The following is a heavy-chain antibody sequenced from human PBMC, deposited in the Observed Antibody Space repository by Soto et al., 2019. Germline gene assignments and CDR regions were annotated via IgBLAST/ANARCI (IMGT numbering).Heavy chain of an antibody. V-gene: IGHV3-64D*06. CDR2: ISSDGDIT. CDR3: VKVSAFYDILTGYYSTNFFGP. Sequence: GGSLRLSCSASGFTFSEYSMHWVRQAPGKGLQYVSTISSDGDITYYADSVKGRFTISRGNSKNTLYLQMNSLRPEDTAVYYCVKVSAFYDILTGYYSTNFFGPWGQGTLGTVSS. D-gene: IGHD3-9*01. CDR1: GFTFSEYS. J-gene: IGHJ5*02.